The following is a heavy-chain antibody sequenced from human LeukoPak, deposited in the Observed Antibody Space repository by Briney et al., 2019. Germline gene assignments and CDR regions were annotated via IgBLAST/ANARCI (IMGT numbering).Heavy chain of an antibody. CDR3: AREIAVAGARTYYFDY. D-gene: IGHD6-19*01. J-gene: IGHJ4*02. V-gene: IGHV6-1*01. CDR1: GDSVSSNSAA. Sequence: SQTLSLTCAISGDSVSSNSAAWNWIRQSPSRGLEWLGRTYYRSKWYNDYAVSVKSRVTINPDTSKNQFSLQLNSVTPEDTAVYYCAREIAVAGARTYYFDYWGQGTLVTVSS. CDR2: TYYRSKWYN.